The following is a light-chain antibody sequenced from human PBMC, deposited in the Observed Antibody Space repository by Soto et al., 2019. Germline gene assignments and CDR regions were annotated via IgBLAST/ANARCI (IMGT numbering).Light chain of an antibody. V-gene: IGKV1-5*01. Sequence: DIQMTQSPSTLSASVGDRVTITCWASQSVSTWLAWYQQKPGRAPNLLIYNVFNLETGVPSRFSGSGSGTEFTLTISSLQPDDFATYYCQHYNGYSRTFGQGTKVEI. CDR3: QHYNGYSRT. CDR1: QSVSTW. CDR2: NVF. J-gene: IGKJ1*01.